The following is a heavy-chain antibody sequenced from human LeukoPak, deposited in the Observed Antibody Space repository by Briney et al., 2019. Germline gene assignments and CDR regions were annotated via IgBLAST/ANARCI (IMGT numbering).Heavy chain of an antibody. CDR1: GGSISSYY. J-gene: IGHJ4*02. Sequence: SETLSLTCTVSGGSISSYYWSWIRQPPGKGLEWIGYIYYSGSTNYNPSLKSRVTISVDTSKNQFSLKLSSVTAADTAVYYCARERLVSGNFDYWGQGTLVTVSS. CDR3: ARERLVSGNFDY. D-gene: IGHD1-26*01. V-gene: IGHV4-59*01. CDR2: IYYSGST.